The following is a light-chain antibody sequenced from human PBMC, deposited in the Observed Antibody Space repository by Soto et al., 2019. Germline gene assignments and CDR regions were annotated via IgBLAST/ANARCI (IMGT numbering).Light chain of an antibody. CDR1: QSISSW. J-gene: IGKJ1*01. V-gene: IGKV1-5*03. CDR3: QQYNAYPWT. Sequence: DIQITQSPSTLCSSVVDIVSITCRASQSISSWLAWYQQKPGKAPKLLIYKASTLESGVPSNFSGSGSGTEFSLTISSLQPEDFATYYCQQYNAYPWTFGQGTKVDI. CDR2: KAS.